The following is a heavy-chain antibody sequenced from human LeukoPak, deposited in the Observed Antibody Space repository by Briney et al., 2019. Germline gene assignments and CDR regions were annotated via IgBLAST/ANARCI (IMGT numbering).Heavy chain of an antibody. CDR1: GYTFTSYY. CDR2: INPSGGST. CDR3: ARDLRGWEDRVGYYYYGMDV. J-gene: IGHJ6*02. Sequence: ASVKVSCKASGYTFTSYYMHWVRQAPGQGLEWMGIINPSGGSTSYAQKFQGSVTMTRDTSTSTVYMELSSLRSEDTAVYYCARDLRGWEDRVGYYYYGMDVWGQGTTVTVSS. D-gene: IGHD1-26*01. V-gene: IGHV1-46*01.